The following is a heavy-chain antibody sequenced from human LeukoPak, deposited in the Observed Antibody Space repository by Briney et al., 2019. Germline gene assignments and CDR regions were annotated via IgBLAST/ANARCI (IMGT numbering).Heavy chain of an antibody. V-gene: IGHV4-34*01. J-gene: IGHJ4*02. Sequence: SETLSLTCAVYGGSFSGYYWSWIRQPPGKGLEWIGEINHSGGTNYNPSLMSRVTISVDTSKNQFSLKLSSVTAADTAVYFCARQNYGSAPLRYWGQGTLVTVSS. CDR1: GGSFSGYY. CDR3: ARQNYGSAPLRY. D-gene: IGHD3-10*01. CDR2: INHSGGT.